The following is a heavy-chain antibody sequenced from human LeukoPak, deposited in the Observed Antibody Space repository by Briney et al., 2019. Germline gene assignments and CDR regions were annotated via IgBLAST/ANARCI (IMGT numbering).Heavy chain of an antibody. CDR3: ARDLDYGDPYYYYYYMDV. J-gene: IGHJ6*03. Sequence: SETLSLTCTVSGGSISSYYWSWIRQPAGKGLEWIGRIYTSGSTNYNPSLKSRVTISVDTSKNQFSLKLSSVTAADTAVYYCARDLDYGDPYYYYYYMDVWGKGTTVTVSS. V-gene: IGHV4-4*07. CDR2: IYTSGST. CDR1: GGSISSYY. D-gene: IGHD4-17*01.